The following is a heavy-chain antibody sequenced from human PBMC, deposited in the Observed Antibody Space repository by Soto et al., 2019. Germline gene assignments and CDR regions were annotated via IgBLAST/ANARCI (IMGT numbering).Heavy chain of an antibody. CDR3: PRVNIINMLVMVLGS. D-gene: IGHD3-22*01. Sequence: SETLCLTDTVSGGSISRGSYYWRWSRQPPVQGLEWIGYISYSGSTYYNPSLKSRLTISADTSKNQFALKLSSVTAADTAVYYSPRVNIINMLVMVLGSLDQRTLVTVSS. J-gene: IGHJ5*02. V-gene: IGHV4-31*03. CDR1: GGSISRGSYY. CDR2: ISYSGST.